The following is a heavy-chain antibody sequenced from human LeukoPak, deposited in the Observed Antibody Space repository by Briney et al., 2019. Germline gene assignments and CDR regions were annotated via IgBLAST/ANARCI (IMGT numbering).Heavy chain of an antibody. V-gene: IGHV3-30*02. CDR3: AKDLEVSSLYYYYYGMDV. CDR1: GFTFSSYG. J-gene: IGHJ6*02. CDR2: IRYDGSNK. Sequence: GGSLRLSCAASGFTFSSYGMHWVRQAPGKGLEGGAFIRYDGSNKYYADSVKGRFPISRDNSKNTLYLQMNSLRAEDTAVYYCAKDLEVSSLYYYYYGMDVWGQGTTVTVSS. D-gene: IGHD2/OR15-2a*01.